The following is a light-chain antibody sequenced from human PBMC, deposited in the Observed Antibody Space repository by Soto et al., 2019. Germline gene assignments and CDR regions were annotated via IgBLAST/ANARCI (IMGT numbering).Light chain of an antibody. J-gene: IGKJ5*01. V-gene: IGKV3-15*01. CDR3: QHYNSFPIT. CDR1: QSVSSN. CDR2: GAS. Sequence: EIVMAQSPATLSVSPGERATLSCRASQSVSSNLAWYQQKPGQAPRLLIYGASQLETGVPSRFSGSGSGTDFTFTINSLQPEDIGTYYCQHYNSFPITFGQGTRLEIK.